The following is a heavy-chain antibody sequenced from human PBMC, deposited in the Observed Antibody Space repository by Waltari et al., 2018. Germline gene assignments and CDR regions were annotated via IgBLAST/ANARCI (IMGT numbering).Heavy chain of an antibody. CDR1: A. V-gene: IGHV1-58*01. CDR2: IVVGSGNT. Sequence: AVQWVRQARGQRLEWIGWIVVGSGNTNYAQKFQERVTITRDMSTSTAYMELSSLRSEDTAVYYCAATLEMATRWSSYYYGMDVWGQGTTVTVSS. D-gene: IGHD5-12*01. J-gene: IGHJ6*02. CDR3: AATLEMATRWSSYYYGMDV.